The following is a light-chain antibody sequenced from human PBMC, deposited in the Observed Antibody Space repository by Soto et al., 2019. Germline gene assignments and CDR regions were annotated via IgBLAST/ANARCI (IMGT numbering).Light chain of an antibody. CDR2: GAS. Sequence: EMWLSQCPANLSMSPGERATLSCRASQSVSSSYLAWYQQKPGQPPRLLIYGASSRATGIPDRFSGSGSGTDFTLTISRLEPEDFAVYYCQQYCRSLLTFGPGTKVDIK. V-gene: IGKV3-20*01. CDR3: QQYCRSLLT. J-gene: IGKJ3*01. CDR1: QSVSSSY.